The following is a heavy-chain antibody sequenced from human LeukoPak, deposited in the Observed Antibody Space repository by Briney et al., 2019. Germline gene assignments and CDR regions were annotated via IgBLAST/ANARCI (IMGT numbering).Heavy chain of an antibody. J-gene: IGHJ5*02. CDR3: ARVGTGDYDFWSGFTTNWFDP. V-gene: IGHV4-31*03. CDR2: IYYSGST. Sequence: SETLSLTCTVSGSSISSGGYYWSWIRQHPGKGLEWIGYIYYSGSTYYDPSLKSRVTISVDTSKNQFSLKLSSVTAADTAVYYCARVGTGDYDFWSGFTTNWFDPWGQGTLVTVSS. D-gene: IGHD3-3*01. CDR1: GSSISSGGYY.